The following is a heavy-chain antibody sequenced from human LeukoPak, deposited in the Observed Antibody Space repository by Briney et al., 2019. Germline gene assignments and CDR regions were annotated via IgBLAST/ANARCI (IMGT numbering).Heavy chain of an antibody. CDR1: GFTFSSYA. J-gene: IGHJ6*02. CDR2: ISSNGGST. Sequence: GGSLRLSCSASGFTFSSYAMHWVRQAPGKGLEYVSAISSNGGSTYYADSVKGRFTISRDNSKNTLYLQMNSLRAEDTAVYYCARQLGYCSSTSCYTYYYYGMDVWGQGTTVTVSS. V-gene: IGHV3-64*04. CDR3: ARQLGYCSSTSCYTYYYYGMDV. D-gene: IGHD2-2*02.